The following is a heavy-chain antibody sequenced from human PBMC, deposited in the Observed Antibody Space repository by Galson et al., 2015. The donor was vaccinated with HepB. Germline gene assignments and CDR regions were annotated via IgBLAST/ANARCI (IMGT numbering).Heavy chain of an antibody. CDR2: IFPNGGGT. CDR3: ARGRSKWELLRDYFDY. Sequence: SVKVSCKASKYTFSDYYIHWVRQAPGQGLEWMGWIFPNGGGTTYAQVFQGRVTLTSDTSINTAYMYLSSLTSDDTAVYYCARGRSKWELLRDYFDYWGQGTLVTVSS. J-gene: IGHJ4*02. D-gene: IGHD1-26*01. V-gene: IGHV1-2*02. CDR1: KYTFSDYY.